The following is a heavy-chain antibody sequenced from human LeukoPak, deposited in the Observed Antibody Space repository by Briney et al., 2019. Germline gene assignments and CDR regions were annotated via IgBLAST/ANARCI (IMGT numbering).Heavy chain of an antibody. Sequence: GASVKVSCKASGYTFTSYDINWVRQAPGQGLEWMGWINPNNGGTNFAQKFQGRFTMTRDTSISTAYMELTSLRSDDTAVYYCAADRLSRADYMDFWGKGTTVTVSS. CDR3: AADRLSRADYMDF. V-gene: IGHV1-2*02. D-gene: IGHD6-6*01. CDR1: GYTFTSYD. CDR2: INPNNGGT. J-gene: IGHJ6*03.